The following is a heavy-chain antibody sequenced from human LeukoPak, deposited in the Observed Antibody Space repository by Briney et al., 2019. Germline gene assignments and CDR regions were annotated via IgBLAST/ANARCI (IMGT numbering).Heavy chain of an antibody. D-gene: IGHD4-11*01. Sequence: TSVKVSCKASGFSFATSAMQWVRQARGQRLEWIGWIVVGSGNTNYAQKFQERVTITRDTSTSTAYLELSSLRSEDTAVYFCAADLPYSNYGPLDYWGQGTLVTVSS. CDR3: AADLPYSNYGPLDY. V-gene: IGHV1-58*02. CDR2: IVVGSGNT. CDR1: GFSFATSA. J-gene: IGHJ4*02.